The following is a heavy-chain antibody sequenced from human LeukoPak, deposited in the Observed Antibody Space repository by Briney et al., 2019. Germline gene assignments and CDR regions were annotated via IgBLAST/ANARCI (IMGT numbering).Heavy chain of an antibody. Sequence: ASVKISCKASGYTFTGYYMHWVRQAPGQGLEWMGWMNPNSGNTGYAQKFQGRVTMTRNTSISTAYMELSSLRSEDTAVYYCARVGILTGYETFDYWGQGTLVTVSS. D-gene: IGHD3-9*01. CDR3: ARVGILTGYETFDY. CDR2: MNPNSGNT. V-gene: IGHV1-8*02. J-gene: IGHJ4*02. CDR1: GYTFTGYY.